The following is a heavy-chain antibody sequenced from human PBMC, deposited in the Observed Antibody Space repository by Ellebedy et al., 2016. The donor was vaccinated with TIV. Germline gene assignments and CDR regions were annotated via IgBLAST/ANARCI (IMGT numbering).Heavy chain of an antibody. J-gene: IGHJ4*02. CDR1: GFTFSSSW. CDR3: ARDFDS. V-gene: IGHV3-7*03. CDR2: IKQDGSEK. Sequence: PGGSLRLSCAASGFTFSSSWISWVRQAPGKGLEWVGNIKQDGSEKYYVDSVKGRFTISRDNAKNSLYLQRDSLRAEDTAVYYCARDFDSWGQGTLVTVSS.